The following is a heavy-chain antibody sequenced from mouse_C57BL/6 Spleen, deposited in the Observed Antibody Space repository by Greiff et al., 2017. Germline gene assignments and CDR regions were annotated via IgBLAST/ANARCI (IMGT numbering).Heavy chain of an antibody. Sequence: QVQLQQPGAELVRPGSSVKLSCKASGYTFTSYWMHWVKQRPIQGLEWIGNIDPSDSETHYNQKFKDKATLTVDKSSSTAYMQLSSLTSEDSAVYYCARGIGSSYVAWFAYGGQGTLVTVSA. J-gene: IGHJ3*01. V-gene: IGHV1-52*01. D-gene: IGHD1-1*01. CDR2: IDPSDSET. CDR3: ARGIGSSYVAWFAY. CDR1: GYTFTSYW.